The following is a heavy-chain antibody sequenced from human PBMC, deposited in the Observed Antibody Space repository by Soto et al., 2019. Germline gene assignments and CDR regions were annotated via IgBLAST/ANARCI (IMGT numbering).Heavy chain of an antibody. CDR2: ISGSGGST. D-gene: IGHD3-3*01. CDR1: GFTFSSYA. V-gene: IGHV3-23*01. Sequence: GGSLRLSCAASGFTFSSYAMSWVRQAPGKGLEWVSAISGSGGSTYYADSVKGRFTISRDNSKNTLYLQMNSLRAEDTAVYYCAKEERFLEWLPNYYYYYMDVWGKGTTVTVSS. J-gene: IGHJ6*03. CDR3: AKEERFLEWLPNYYYYYMDV.